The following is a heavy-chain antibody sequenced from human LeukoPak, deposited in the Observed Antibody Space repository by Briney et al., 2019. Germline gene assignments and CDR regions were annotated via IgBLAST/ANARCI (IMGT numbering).Heavy chain of an antibody. Sequence: KPSETLSLTCTVSGGSISSSSYYWGWIRQPPGKGLGWIGSIYYSGSTYYNPSLKSRVTISVDTSKNQFSLKLSSVTAAETAVYYCAGGRGSSTRYLEYFDYWGQGTLVTVSS. D-gene: IGHD2-2*01. J-gene: IGHJ4*02. CDR3: AGGRGSSTRYLEYFDY. CDR1: GGSISSSSYY. CDR2: IYYSGST. V-gene: IGHV4-39*01.